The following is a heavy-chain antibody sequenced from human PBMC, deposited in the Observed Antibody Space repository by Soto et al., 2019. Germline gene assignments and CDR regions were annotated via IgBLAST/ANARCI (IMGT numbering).Heavy chain of an antibody. CDR2: IWYDGSNK. D-gene: IGHD3-22*01. CDR3: ARYDSSGYYWPYYYYGMDV. V-gene: IGHV3-33*01. Sequence: PGGSLRLSCAASGFTFSSYGMHWVRQAPGKGLEWVAVIWYDGSNKYYADYVKGRFTISRDNSKNTLYLQMNSLRAEDTAVYYCARYDSSGYYWPYYYYGMDVWGQGTTVTVSS. J-gene: IGHJ6*02. CDR1: GFTFSSYG.